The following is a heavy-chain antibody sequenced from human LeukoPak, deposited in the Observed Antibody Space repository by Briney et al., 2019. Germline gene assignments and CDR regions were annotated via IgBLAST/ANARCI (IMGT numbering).Heavy chain of an antibody. CDR2: ISGSNSYI. V-gene: IGHV3-21*06. CDR3: ARDKVVGPTIFDY. D-gene: IGHD1-26*01. CDR1: SGSISSSS. Sequence: ETLSLTCTVSSGSISSSSYYWGWIRQPPGKGLEWVSSISGSNSYIYYADSMKGRFTISRDNAKNSLYLQMNSLRAEDTAVYYCARDKVVGPTIFDYWGQGTLVTVSS. J-gene: IGHJ4*02.